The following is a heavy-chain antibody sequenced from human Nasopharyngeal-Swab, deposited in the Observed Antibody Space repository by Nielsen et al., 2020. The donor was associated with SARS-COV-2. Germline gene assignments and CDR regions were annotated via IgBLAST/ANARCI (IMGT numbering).Heavy chain of an antibody. CDR3: ARDLMATVGYYYYGLDA. J-gene: IGHJ6*02. Sequence: WIRQPPGKGLEWVSMLYSGGQTYYGDSVKGRSTISRDNSKNTLYLQMNSLRVEDTAVYYCARDLMATVGYYYYGLDAWGQGTTVTVSS. V-gene: IGHV3-53*03. D-gene: IGHD5-24*01. CDR2: LYSGGQT.